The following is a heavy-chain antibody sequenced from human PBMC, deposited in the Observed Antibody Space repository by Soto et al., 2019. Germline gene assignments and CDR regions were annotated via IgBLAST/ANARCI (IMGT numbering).Heavy chain of an antibody. CDR2: FDPEDGET. V-gene: IGHV1-24*01. CDR1: GYTLTELS. D-gene: IGHD6-13*01. Sequence: ASVKVSCKVSGYTLTELSMHWVRQAPGKGLEWMGGFDPEDGETIYAQKFQGRVTMTEDTSTDTAYMELSSLRSEDTAVYYCATDTLGYSSSWPYDYWGQGTLVTVSS. J-gene: IGHJ4*02. CDR3: ATDTLGYSSSWPYDY.